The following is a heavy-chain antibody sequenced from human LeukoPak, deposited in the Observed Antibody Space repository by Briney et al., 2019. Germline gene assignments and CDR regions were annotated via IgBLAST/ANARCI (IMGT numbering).Heavy chain of an antibody. CDR3: ARGSISGRTTVQYFDY. Sequence: SETLSLTCAVYGGSFSGYYWSWIRQPPGKGLEWIGAINHSGSTNYNPSLKSRVTISVDTSKNQFSLKLSSVTAADTAVYYCARGSISGRTTVQYFDYWGQGTLVTVSS. J-gene: IGHJ4*02. D-gene: IGHD4-17*01. CDR1: GGSFSGYY. CDR2: INHSGST. V-gene: IGHV4-34*01.